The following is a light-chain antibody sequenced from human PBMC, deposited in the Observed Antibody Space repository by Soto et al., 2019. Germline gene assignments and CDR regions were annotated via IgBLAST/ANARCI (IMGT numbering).Light chain of an antibody. J-gene: IGKJ4*01. CDR3: QQPTPLT. V-gene: IGKV3-11*01. CDR1: QSVSSY. Sequence: EIVLTQSPATLSLSPGERATLSCRASQSVSSYLAWYQQKPGQAPRLLIYDASNRATGIPARFSGSGSGTYFTLTISSLEPEDFAVYYCQQPTPLTFGGGTKVEIK. CDR2: DAS.